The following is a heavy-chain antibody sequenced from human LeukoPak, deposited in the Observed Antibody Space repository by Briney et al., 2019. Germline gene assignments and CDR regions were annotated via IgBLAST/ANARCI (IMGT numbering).Heavy chain of an antibody. CDR3: ARQGDPVDTVYDY. J-gene: IGHJ4*02. CDR1: GGSISSSSYY. V-gene: IGHV4-39*01. D-gene: IGHD5/OR15-5a*01. Sequence: SETLSLTCTVSGGSISSSSYYWGWIRQPPGKGLEWIGSIYYSGSTYYNPSLKSRVTISVDTSKNQFSLKLSSVTAADTAVYYCARQGDPVDTVYDYWGQGTLVTVSS. CDR2: IYYSGST.